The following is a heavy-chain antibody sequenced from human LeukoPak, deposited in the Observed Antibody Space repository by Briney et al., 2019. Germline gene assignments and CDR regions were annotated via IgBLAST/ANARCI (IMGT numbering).Heavy chain of an antibody. V-gene: IGHV3-21*01. CDR1: GFTFSSYS. J-gene: IGHJ6*02. CDR2: ISSSSSYI. CDR3: TRTPPRYCSGGSCYYGMDV. D-gene: IGHD2-15*01. Sequence: GGSLRLSCAASGFTFSSYSMNWVRQAPGKGLEWVSSISSSSSYIYYADSVKGRFTISRDNAKNSLYLQMNSLRAEDTAVYYCTRTPPRYCSGGSCYYGMDVWGQGTTVTVSS.